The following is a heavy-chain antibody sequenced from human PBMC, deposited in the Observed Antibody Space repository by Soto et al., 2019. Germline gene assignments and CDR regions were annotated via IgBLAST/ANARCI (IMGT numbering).Heavy chain of an antibody. V-gene: IGHV3-23*01. CDR2: ISAGGQIT. D-gene: IGHD1-26*01. J-gene: IGHJ6*02. CDR1: GFAYSTYA. Sequence: PGGSLRLSCAASGFAYSTYAMNWVRQAPGKRLEWVSGISAGGQITDYADSVRGRVSISRDNSKNTVFLHMSSLRAGDTAIYYCARGLVGYPTYYHSSYGMDVWGQGTTVTVSS. CDR3: ARGLVGYPTYYHSSYGMDV.